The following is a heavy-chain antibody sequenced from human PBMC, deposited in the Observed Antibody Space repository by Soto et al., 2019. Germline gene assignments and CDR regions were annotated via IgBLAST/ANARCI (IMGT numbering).Heavy chain of an antibody. V-gene: IGHV3-48*03. Sequence: GGSLRLSCTASGFDFSGSEMNWFRQAPGKGLEWVAYITGSGGAMFHADSLKGRFSISRDNAKNSLFLEMNNLTADDAGVYYCAKVAPFILGSPFWGQGTLVTVYS. J-gene: IGHJ4*02. CDR3: AKVAPFILGSPF. CDR2: ITGSGGAM. CDR1: GFDFSGSE. D-gene: IGHD2-21*01.